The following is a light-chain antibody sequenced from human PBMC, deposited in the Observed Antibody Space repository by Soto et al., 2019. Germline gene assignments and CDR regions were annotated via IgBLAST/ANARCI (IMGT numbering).Light chain of an antibody. J-gene: IGKJ1*01. Sequence: EVVMARTSGWLSEHSGDRATLSCWASQSVSSNLAWYQQKPGQAPRLLIYGASTRATGIPARFSGTGSGTEYTLTISSLQSEDCPLYYCQQYNDWPLTSGQGTKVDIK. V-gene: IGKV3-15*01. CDR1: QSVSSN. CDR3: QQYNDWPLT. CDR2: GAS.